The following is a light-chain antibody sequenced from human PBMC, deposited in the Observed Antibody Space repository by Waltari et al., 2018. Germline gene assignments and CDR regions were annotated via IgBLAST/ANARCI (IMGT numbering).Light chain of an antibody. Sequence: LLTQSPASLSVSPGDTVILSCRASQSVQTNLVWYQQKAGQAPRTLSYGASTRASGVPSRFSGSGSETDFTLIISSLQSEDAAVYFCQQYYVWPPITFGGGTKLEI. V-gene: IGKV3-15*01. J-gene: IGKJ4*01. CDR1: QSVQTN. CDR3: QQYYVWPPIT. CDR2: GAS.